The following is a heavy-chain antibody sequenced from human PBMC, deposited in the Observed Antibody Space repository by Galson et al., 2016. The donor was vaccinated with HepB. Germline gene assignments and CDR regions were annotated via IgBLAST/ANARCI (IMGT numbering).Heavy chain of an antibody. CDR2: VSDDGSKR. D-gene: IGHD5-18*01. V-gene: IGHV3-30*04. CDR3: ARPPVDGGYSYGPFDH. J-gene: IGHJ4*02. CDR1: GFTFSSHA. Sequence: SLRLSCAGSGFTFSSHALHWVRQAPGKGLEWVAIVSDDGSKRDYADSVRGRFTISRDNSKNTLSLQMNSLRGEDTAVYYCARPPVDGGYSYGPFDHWGQGILATAS.